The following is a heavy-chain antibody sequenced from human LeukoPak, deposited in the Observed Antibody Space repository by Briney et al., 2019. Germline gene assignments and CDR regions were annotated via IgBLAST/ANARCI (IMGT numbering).Heavy chain of an antibody. V-gene: IGHV3-66*01. J-gene: IGHJ4*02. D-gene: IGHD2-2*01. CDR1: GFTVSSNY. CDR2: IYSGGST. CDR3: ARSPRNIVVAHYFDY. Sequence: GGSLRLSCAASGFTVSSNYMSWVRQAPGKGLEWVSVIYSGGSTYYADSVKGRFTISRDNSKNTLYLQMNSLRAEDTAVYYCARSPRNIVVAHYFDYWGQGPLVTVSS.